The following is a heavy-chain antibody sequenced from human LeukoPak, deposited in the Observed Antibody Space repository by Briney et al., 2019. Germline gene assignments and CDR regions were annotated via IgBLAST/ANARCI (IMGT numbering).Heavy chain of an antibody. CDR2: ISYDGSNK. CDR1: GFTFSSYA. Sequence: SGGSLRLSCAASGFTFSSYAMHWVRQAPGKGLEWVAVISYDGSNKYYADSVKGRFTISRDNSRNTLYLQMNSLRAEDTAVYYCARGSGRSDYWGQGTLVTGSS. D-gene: IGHD1-26*01. V-gene: IGHV3-30*04. J-gene: IGHJ4*02. CDR3: ARGSGRSDY.